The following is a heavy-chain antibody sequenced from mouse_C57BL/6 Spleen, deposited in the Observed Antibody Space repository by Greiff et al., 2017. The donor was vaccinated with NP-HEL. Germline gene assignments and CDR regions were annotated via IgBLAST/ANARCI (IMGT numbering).Heavy chain of an antibody. Sequence: EVQGVESEGGLVQPGSSVKLSCTASGFTFSDYYMAWVRQVPEKGLEWVANINYDGSSTYYLDSLKGRFIITRDNATNILYLHMSSLKSEDTATYYCARVIATGWYFDVWGTGTTVTVSS. CDR1: GFTFSDYY. J-gene: IGHJ1*03. D-gene: IGHD1-1*01. CDR2: INYDGSST. CDR3: ARVIATGWYFDV. V-gene: IGHV5-16*01.